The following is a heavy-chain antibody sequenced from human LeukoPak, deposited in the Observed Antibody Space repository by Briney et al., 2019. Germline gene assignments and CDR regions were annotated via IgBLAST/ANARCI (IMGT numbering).Heavy chain of an antibody. CDR1: GGSISISKW. CDR3: GVVVTAYWYFDL. D-gene: IGHD3-22*01. Sequence: PSETLPLTCAVSGGSISISKWWSWVRQSPGKGLEWIGEIYYSGSTNYNPSLKSRVTISLDTSKNQFSLRLSSVTAADTAVYYCGVVVTAYWYFDLWGRGTLVTVSS. V-gene: IGHV4-4*02. J-gene: IGHJ2*01. CDR2: IYYSGST.